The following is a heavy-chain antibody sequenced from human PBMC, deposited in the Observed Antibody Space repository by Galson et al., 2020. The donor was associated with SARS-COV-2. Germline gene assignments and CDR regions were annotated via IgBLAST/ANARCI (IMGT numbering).Heavy chain of an antibody. V-gene: IGHV3-66*02. J-gene: IGHJ4*02. D-gene: IGHD2-15*01. Sequence: QLGESLKISCEVSGFSATSNYMSWVRQVPGKGLEWISVIFTSGATYYADSVKGRFTISRDFSKNILYLQMDRLRPEDTALYYCATSPSRGSVFDGCDSWGRGTLVKVSS. CDR1: GFSATSNY. CDR2: IFTSGAT. CDR3: ATSPSRGSVFDGCDS.